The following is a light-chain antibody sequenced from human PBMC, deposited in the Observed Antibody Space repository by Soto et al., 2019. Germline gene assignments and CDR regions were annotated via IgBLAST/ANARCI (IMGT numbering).Light chain of an antibody. CDR1: QSVSIF. V-gene: IGKV3-11*01. J-gene: IGKJ4*01. CDR3: QQRSNWPLT. CDR2: DAS. Sequence: EIVLTQSPATLSLSPGEGATLSCRASQSVSIFLAWYQQKPGQAPRLLIYDASNRATGIPARFSGSGSGTDFTLTISSLEPEDFGVYYCQQRSNWPLTFGGGTKVEIK.